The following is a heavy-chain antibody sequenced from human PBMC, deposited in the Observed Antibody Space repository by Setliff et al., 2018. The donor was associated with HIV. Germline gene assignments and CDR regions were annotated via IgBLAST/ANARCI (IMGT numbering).Heavy chain of an antibody. V-gene: IGHV1-46*01. CDR3: ARSSYYDVNSPFDY. J-gene: IGHJ4*02. CDR1: GYTFTSDY. D-gene: IGHD3-16*01. Sequence: ASVKVSCKASGYTFTSDYIHWVRQAPGQGLEWMAMVSPFDDGTNYAQKFQGRVTMTRDTSTSTAYMELNSLRSEDTAVYYCARSSYYDVNSPFDYWGQGTRVTVSS. CDR2: VSPFDDGT.